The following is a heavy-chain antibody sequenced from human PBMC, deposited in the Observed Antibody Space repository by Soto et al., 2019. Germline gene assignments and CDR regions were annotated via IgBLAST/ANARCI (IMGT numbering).Heavy chain of an antibody. V-gene: IGHV3-21*01. Sequence: GGSLRLSCAASGFPFSSYSMNWVRQAPGKGLEWVSSISSSSSYIYYADSVKGRFPISRDNAKNSLYLQMNSLRAEDTAVYYCAREGSLRYFDWLVPEDAFDIWGQGTMVTVSS. CDR2: ISSSSSYI. CDR3: AREGSLRYFDWLVPEDAFDI. CDR1: GFPFSSYS. J-gene: IGHJ3*02. D-gene: IGHD3-9*01.